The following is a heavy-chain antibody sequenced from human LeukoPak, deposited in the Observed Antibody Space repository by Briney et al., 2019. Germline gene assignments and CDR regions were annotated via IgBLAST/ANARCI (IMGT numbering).Heavy chain of an antibody. D-gene: IGHD3-22*01. CDR3: ARGMSSGSLDY. J-gene: IGHJ4*02. CDR2: IYTSGST. CDR1: GGSISSGSYY. Sequence: SETLSLTCTVSGGSISSGSYYWSWIRQPAGKGLEWIGRIYTSGSTNYNPSLKSRVTISVDTSKNQFSLRLSSVTAADTAVYYCARGMSSGSLDYWGQGTLVTVSS. V-gene: IGHV4-61*02.